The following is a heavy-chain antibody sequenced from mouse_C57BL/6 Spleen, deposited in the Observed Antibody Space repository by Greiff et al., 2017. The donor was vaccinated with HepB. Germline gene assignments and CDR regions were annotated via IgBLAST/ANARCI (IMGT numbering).Heavy chain of an antibody. Sequence: VQLQQPGAELVRPGSSVKLSCKASGYTFTSYWMHWVKQRPIQGLEWIGNIDPSDSETHYNQKFKDKATLTVDKSSSTAYMQLSSLTSEDSAVYYCARSATMVTTEFAYWGQGTLVTVSA. J-gene: IGHJ3*01. D-gene: IGHD2-2*01. CDR1: GYTFTSYW. V-gene: IGHV1-52*01. CDR3: ARSATMVTTEFAY. CDR2: IDPSDSET.